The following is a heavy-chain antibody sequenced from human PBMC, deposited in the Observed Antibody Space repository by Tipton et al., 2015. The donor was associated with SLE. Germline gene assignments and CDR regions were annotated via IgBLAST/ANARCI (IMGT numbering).Heavy chain of an antibody. J-gene: IGHJ4*02. CDR2: IYYSGST. CDR3: ARRSYGFDY. CDR1: GGSISSSSYY. D-gene: IGHD5-18*01. Sequence: LVQSSETLSLNCIVSGGSISSSSYYWGWIRQPPGKGLEWIGSIYYSGSTYYNPSLKSRVTISVDTSKNQFSLKLSSVTAADTAVYYCARRSYGFDYWGQGTLVTVSS. V-gene: IGHV4-39*01.